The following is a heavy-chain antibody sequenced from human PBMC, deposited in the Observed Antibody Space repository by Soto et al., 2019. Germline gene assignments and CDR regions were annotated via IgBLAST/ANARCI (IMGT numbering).Heavy chain of an antibody. V-gene: IGHV4-59*12. Sequence: QVQLQDSGPGLVKPSETLSLTCSFSGGSMRRYYWSWIRQPPGKGLEWIGNIHETGSTNYNASLKNRVTISLDTSKSAFTLHLPSVTAADTAVYYCARDVRPTGLAYFDLWGRGTLVTVSS. J-gene: IGHJ2*01. CDR1: GGSMRRYY. CDR2: IHETGST. D-gene: IGHD1-1*01. CDR3: ARDVRPTGLAYFDL.